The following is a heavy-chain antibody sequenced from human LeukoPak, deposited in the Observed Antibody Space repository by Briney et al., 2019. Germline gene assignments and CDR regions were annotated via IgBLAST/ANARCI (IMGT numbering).Heavy chain of an antibody. CDR3: ARDMGYGDRDY. J-gene: IGHJ4*02. CDR2: ISGSSSYM. V-gene: IGHV3-21*01. Sequence: GGSLRLSCAASGFTFSSCSMNWVRQAPGKGLEWVSSISGSSSYMYYADSVKGRFTISRDNAKNSLYLQMNSLRAEDTAVYYCARDMGYGDRDYWGQGTLVTVSS. CDR1: GFTFSSCS. D-gene: IGHD4-17*01.